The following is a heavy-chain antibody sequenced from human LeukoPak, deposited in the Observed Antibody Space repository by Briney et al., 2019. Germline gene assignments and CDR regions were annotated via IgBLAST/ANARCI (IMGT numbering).Heavy chain of an antibody. CDR2: IYSSGNT. J-gene: IGHJ4*02. CDR3: ARGRYYYGSGSHFDY. CDR1: GGSFSGYY. D-gene: IGHD3-10*01. Sequence: SETLSLTCAVYGGSFSGYYWSWIRQPAGKGLERIGRIYSSGNTNYNPSLKSRVTMSVDTSKNQFSLKMSSVTAADTAVYYCARGRYYYGSGSHFDYWGQGTLVIVSS. V-gene: IGHV4-59*10.